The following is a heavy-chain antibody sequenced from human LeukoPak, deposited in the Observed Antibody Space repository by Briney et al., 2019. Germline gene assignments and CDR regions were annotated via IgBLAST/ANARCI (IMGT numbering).Heavy chain of an antibody. CDR3: ARAYSGSYYSGYYHYHMDV. Sequence: ASVKVSCKASGYTFTGYYMHWVRQAHGQGLEWMGWINPNSGGTNYAQKFQGRVTMTRDTSISTAYMELSRLRSDDTAVYYCARAYSGSYYSGYYHYHMDVWGKGTTATVSS. CDR2: INPNSGGT. V-gene: IGHV1-2*02. CDR1: GYTFTGYY. D-gene: IGHD1-26*01. J-gene: IGHJ6*03.